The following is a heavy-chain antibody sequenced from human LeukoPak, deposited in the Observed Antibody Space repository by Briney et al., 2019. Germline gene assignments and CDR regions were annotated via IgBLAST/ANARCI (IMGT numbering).Heavy chain of an antibody. CDR3: AKSNGYGLVDI. CDR1: GGSFSDYY. D-gene: IGHD3-10*01. J-gene: IGHJ3*02. CDR2: IYHSGST. V-gene: IGHV4-34*01. Sequence: PSETLSLTCAVYGGSFSDYYWTWIRQPPGKGLEWIGEIYHSGSTNYNPSLKSRVTISLDTSRNQFSLKLNSVTAADTAVYYCAKSNGYGLVDIWGQGTMVTVSS.